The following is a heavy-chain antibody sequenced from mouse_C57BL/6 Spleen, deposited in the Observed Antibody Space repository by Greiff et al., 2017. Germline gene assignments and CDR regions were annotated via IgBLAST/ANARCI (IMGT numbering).Heavy chain of an antibody. J-gene: IGHJ2*01. V-gene: IGHV3-6*01. CDR1: GYSITSGYY. CDR3: ARGDYYGSLYYFDY. D-gene: IGHD1-1*01. Sequence: EVKLVESGPGLVKPSQSLSLTCSVTGYSITSGYYWNWIRQFPGNKLEWMGYISYDGSNNYNPSLKNRISITRDTSKNQFFLKLNSVTTEDTATYYCARGDYYGSLYYFDYWGQGTTLTVSS. CDR2: ISYDGSN.